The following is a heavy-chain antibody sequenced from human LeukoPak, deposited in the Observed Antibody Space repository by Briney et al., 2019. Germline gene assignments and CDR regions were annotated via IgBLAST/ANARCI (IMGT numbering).Heavy chain of an antibody. CDR1: XXXXXSYX. CDR2: ISTDGSST. Sequence: PGGXLXXSXXXSXXXXXSYXXHWVRQAPGKGLVWASRISTDGSSTNSADSVKGRLTISRDNAKNTLYLQMNSLRAEDTAVYYCVREYSSSSGRAFDMWGQGTMVTVSP. V-gene: IGHV3-74*01. J-gene: IGHJ3*02. D-gene: IGHD6-6*01. CDR3: VREYSSSSGRAFDM.